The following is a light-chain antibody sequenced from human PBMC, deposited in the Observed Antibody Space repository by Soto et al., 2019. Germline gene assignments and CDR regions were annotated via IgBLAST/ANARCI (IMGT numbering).Light chain of an antibody. J-gene: IGKJ4*01. Sequence: EIVLTQSPGTLSLSPGERATLSCRASQSVSSSYLAWYQQKPGQAPRLLIYGASSRATAIPGRFSGSGTGTDFTLTFSRLEPDDFAVSYCQQYGSSPTFGGGTKVEIK. CDR1: QSVSSSY. CDR2: GAS. CDR3: QQYGSSPT. V-gene: IGKV3-20*01.